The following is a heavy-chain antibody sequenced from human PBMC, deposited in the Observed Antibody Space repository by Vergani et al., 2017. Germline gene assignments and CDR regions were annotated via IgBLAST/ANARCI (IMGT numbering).Heavy chain of an antibody. CDR1: GGSFSGYY. CDR3: ARDSGGYVWGSYEAGFDP. V-gene: IGHV4-34*01. D-gene: IGHD3-16*01. Sequence: QVQLQQWGAGLLKPSETLSLTCAVYGGSFSGYYWSWIRQPPGKGLEWIGEINHSGSTNYNPSLKSRVTISVDTSKNQFSLKLSSVTAADTAVYYCARDSGGYVWGSYEAGFDPWGQGTLVTVSS. J-gene: IGHJ5*02. CDR2: INHSGST.